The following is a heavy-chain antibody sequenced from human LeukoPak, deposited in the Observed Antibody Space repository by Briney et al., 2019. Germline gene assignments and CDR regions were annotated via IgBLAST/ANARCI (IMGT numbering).Heavy chain of an antibody. CDR1: GGSISSSSYY. V-gene: IGHV4-39*01. J-gene: IGHJ4*02. Sequence: KPSETLSLTCTVSGGSISSSSYYWAWIRQSPGKGLEWIGSIYYSGRTFYNPSLKSRLTISADTSKNQFSLTLTSVNAADTAVYYCARRDIVATIDSWGQGTLVTASS. CDR2: IYYSGRT. D-gene: IGHD5-12*01. CDR3: ARRDIVATIDS.